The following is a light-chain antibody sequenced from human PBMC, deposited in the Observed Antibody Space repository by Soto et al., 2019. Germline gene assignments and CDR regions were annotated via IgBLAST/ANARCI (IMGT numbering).Light chain of an antibody. V-gene: IGKV3-11*01. CDR3: QQRSIWPPWT. J-gene: IGKJ4*02. CDR2: DAS. CDR1: QSVSNF. Sequence: EIVLTHSPATLSLSPWEIATLTCRASQSVSNFLAWYQHKPGQAPRLLIYDASIRAAGVPARFSGSGSGTDFSLTISSLEPEDFAIYYCQQRSIWPPWTFGGGTKVDIK.